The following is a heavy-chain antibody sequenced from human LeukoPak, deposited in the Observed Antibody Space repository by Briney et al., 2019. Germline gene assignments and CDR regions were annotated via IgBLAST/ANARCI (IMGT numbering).Heavy chain of an antibody. CDR3: ATPLHTVTEAFDI. CDR2: FDPEDGET. V-gene: IGHV1-24*01. J-gene: IGHJ3*02. Sequence: ASVKVSCKVSGYTLTELSMHWVRQAPGKGLEWMGGFDPEDGETIYAQKFQGRVTMTEDTSTGTAYMELSSLRSEDTAVYYCATPLHTVTEAFDIWGQGTMSPSLQ. D-gene: IGHD4-17*01. CDR1: GYTLTELS.